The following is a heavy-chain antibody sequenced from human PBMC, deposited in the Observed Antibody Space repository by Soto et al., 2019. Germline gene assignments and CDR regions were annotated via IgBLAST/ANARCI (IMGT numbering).Heavy chain of an antibody. J-gene: IGHJ4*02. D-gene: IGHD5-18*01. CDR3: AREGGRYSYGFSPFDY. CDR1: GGSISSYH. V-gene: IGHV4-59*01. CDR2: IYYSGST. Sequence: QVQLQESGPGLVKPSETLSLTCTVSGGSISSYHWSWIRQCPGKGLEWIGYIYYSGSTNYNPSLKSRVTISVDTSKNQFSLRLSSVTAADTAVYYCAREGGRYSYGFSPFDYWGQGILVTVSS.